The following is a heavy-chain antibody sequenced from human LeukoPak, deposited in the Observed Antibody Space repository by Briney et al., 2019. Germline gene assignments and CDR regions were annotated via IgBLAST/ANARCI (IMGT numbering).Heavy chain of an antibody. J-gene: IGHJ4*02. CDR3: AKDIGSYSSGLDY. CDR1: GFTFDDYA. V-gene: IGHV3-9*03. Sequence: GGSLRLSCAASGFTFDDYAMHWVRQAPGKGLEWVSGISWNSGSIGYADSVKGRFTISRDNAKNSLYLQMNSLRAEDMALYYCAKDIGSYSSGLDYWGQGTLVTVSS. D-gene: IGHD6-19*01. CDR2: ISWNSGSI.